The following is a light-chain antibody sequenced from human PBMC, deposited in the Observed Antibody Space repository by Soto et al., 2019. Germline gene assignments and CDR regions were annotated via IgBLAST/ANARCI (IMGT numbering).Light chain of an antibody. CDR3: AAWDDSLEGVV. J-gene: IGLJ2*01. CDR1: TSNVGNNA. CDR2: FDD. V-gene: IGLV1-36*01. Sequence: QSVLTQPPSVSEAPRQRVTISCSGSTSNVGNNAVSWYKQLPGEAPKLLIYFDDLLPSVVSARFSASKSGTSASLVISGLQSEDEADYYCAAWDDSLEGVVFGGGTKLTVL.